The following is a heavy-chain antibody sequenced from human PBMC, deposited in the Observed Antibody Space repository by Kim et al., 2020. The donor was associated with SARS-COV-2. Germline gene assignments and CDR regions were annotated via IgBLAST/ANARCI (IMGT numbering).Heavy chain of an antibody. D-gene: IGHD3-9*01. CDR3: AKGDDILTGYHYFDY. V-gene: IGHV3-30*02. Sequence: DPVKGRFTISRDNSKNPLYLQMNSLRAEDTAVYYCAKGDDILTGYHYFDYWGQGTLVTVSS. J-gene: IGHJ4*02.